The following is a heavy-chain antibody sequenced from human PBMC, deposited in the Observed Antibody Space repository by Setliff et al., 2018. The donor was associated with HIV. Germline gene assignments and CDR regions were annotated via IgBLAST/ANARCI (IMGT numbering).Heavy chain of an antibody. V-gene: IGHV4-31*11. CDR3: ARGAAYYYDSSGWGGAFDI. J-gene: IGHJ3*02. CDR2: IFYSGNT. CDR1: GDSISSGGYY. D-gene: IGHD3-22*01. Sequence: SETLSLTCAVSGDSISSGGYYWSWIRQHPGKGLEWIGYIFYSGNTCFNPSLKSRVTISVDTSKNQFSLKLSSVTAADTAVYYCARGAAYYYDSSGWGGAFDIWGQGTMVTVSS.